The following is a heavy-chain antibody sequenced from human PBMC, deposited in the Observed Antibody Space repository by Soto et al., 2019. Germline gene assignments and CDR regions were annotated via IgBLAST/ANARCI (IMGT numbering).Heavy chain of an antibody. CDR2: ISYDGSNK. V-gene: IGHV3-30-3*01. Sequence: PGGSLRLSCAASGFTFSSYAMHWVRQAPGKGLEWVAVISYDGSNKYYADSVKGRFTISRDNSKNTLYLQMNSLRAEDTAVYYCARGGSSSWTHYYYYYGMDVWGQGTTVTVSS. D-gene: IGHD6-13*01. CDR1: GFTFSSYA. CDR3: ARGGSSSWTHYYYYYGMDV. J-gene: IGHJ6*02.